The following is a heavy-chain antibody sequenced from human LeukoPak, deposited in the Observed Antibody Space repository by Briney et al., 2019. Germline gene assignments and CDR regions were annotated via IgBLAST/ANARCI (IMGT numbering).Heavy chain of an antibody. V-gene: IGHV1-46*01. D-gene: IGHD6-6*01. CDR1: GFTFTNYY. J-gene: IGHJ5*02. Sequence: ASVKVSCKASGFTFTNYYVHWVRQAPGQGLEWMGKINPSDDSTTYAQKFQGRVTMTRDTSTDIVYMQLSSLRSEDTAVYYCARGTNSISFGFDPWGQGTLVTVSS. CDR3: ARGTNSISFGFDP. CDR2: INPSDDST.